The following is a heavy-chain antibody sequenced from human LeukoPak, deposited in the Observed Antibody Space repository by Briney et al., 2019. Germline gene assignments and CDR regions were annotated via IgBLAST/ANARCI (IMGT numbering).Heavy chain of an antibody. CDR1: GFSFSAAW. Sequence: PGGSLRLSCEASGFSFSAAWMTWVRQAPGKGLEWVATIKNDGSDKYYVDSVKGRFTLSRDNSQYTLFLQMDSLRAEATAVYYCARDPNGDYVGAFDMWGPGTMVTVSS. V-gene: IGHV3-7*03. CDR3: ARDPNGDYVGAFDM. CDR2: IKNDGSDK. J-gene: IGHJ3*02. D-gene: IGHD4-17*01.